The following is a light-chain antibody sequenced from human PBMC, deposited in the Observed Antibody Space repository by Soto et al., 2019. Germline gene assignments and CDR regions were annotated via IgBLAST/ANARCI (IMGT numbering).Light chain of an antibody. CDR3: ASYRNVGIRV. CDR2: EVT. V-gene: IGLV2-14*01. CDR1: SSDIGGYKY. J-gene: IGLJ3*02. Sequence: QSALTQPASVSGSPGQSITISCTGTSSDIGGYKYVSWYQQHPGKAPKLIIYEVTNRPSGVSTRFSGSKSGNTASLTISGLQAEDEADYYCASYRNVGIRVFGGGTKLTVL.